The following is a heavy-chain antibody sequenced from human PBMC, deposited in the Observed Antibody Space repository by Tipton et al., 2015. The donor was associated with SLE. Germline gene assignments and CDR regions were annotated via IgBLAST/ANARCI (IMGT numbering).Heavy chain of an antibody. J-gene: IGHJ6*03. Sequence: TLSLTCTVPGGYISSSSYYWGWIRQPPGKGLEWIGSIYYSGSTYYNPSLKSRVTISVDTSKNQFSLKVSSVTAADTAVYYCARESNYDFWSGMNYYFYFMDVWGKGTTVTVSS. CDR2: IYYSGST. CDR1: GGYISSSSYY. CDR3: ARESNYDFWSGMNYYFYFMDV. V-gene: IGHV4-39*07. D-gene: IGHD3-3*01.